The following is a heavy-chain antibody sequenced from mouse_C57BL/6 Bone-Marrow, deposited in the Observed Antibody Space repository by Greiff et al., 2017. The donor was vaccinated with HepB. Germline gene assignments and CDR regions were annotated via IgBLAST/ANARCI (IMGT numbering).Heavy chain of an antibody. D-gene: IGHD1-1*01. V-gene: IGHV5-9*01. Sequence: EVQLVESGGGLVKPGGSLKLSCAASGFTFSSYTMSWVRQTPEKRLEWVATISGGGGNTYYPDSVKGRFTISRDNAKNTLYLQMSSLRSEDTALYYCARHSFTTVVATKDYYFDYWGQGTTLTVSS. CDR2: ISGGGGNT. CDR3: ARHSFTTVVATKDYYFDY. J-gene: IGHJ2*01. CDR1: GFTFSSYT.